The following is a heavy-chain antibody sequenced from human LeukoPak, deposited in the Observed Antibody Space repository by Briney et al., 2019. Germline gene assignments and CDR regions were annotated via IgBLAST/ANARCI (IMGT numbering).Heavy chain of an antibody. CDR1: GGSVSDYY. D-gene: IGHD7-27*01. CDR3: ASRKLGNDY. CDR2: IYHTGST. V-gene: IGHV4-59*02. Sequence: SETLSLTCTISGGSVSDYYWSWIRQSPGKGLEWIGYIYHTGSTSYSPSLKSRVTISADTSQNQFSLKLSSVTAADTAVYYCASRKLGNDYWGQGTLVTASS. J-gene: IGHJ4*02.